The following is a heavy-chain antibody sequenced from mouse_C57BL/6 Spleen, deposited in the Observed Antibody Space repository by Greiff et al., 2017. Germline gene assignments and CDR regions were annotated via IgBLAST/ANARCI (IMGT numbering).Heavy chain of an antibody. J-gene: IGHJ1*03. CDR3: ARFRYGSSSDWYFDV. D-gene: IGHD1-1*01. CDR2: IDPANGNT. CDR1: GFNIKNTY. V-gene: IGHV14-3*01. Sequence: EVQLQQSVAELVRPGASVKLSCTASGFNIKNTYMHWVKQRPEQGLEWIGRIDPANGNTKYAPKFQGKATITADTSSNTAYLQLSSLTSEGTAIYYGARFRYGSSSDWYFDVWGTGTTVTVSS.